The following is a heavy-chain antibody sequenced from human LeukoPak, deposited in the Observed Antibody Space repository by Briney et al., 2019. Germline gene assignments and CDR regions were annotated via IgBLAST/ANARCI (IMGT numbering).Heavy chain of an antibody. J-gene: IGHJ4*02. CDR2: IKYDGSST. D-gene: IGHD6-19*01. CDR3: AREFEPLGSGWSLCGY. CDR1: GFTFSSYW. V-gene: IGHV3-74*01. Sequence: GGSLRLSCAASGFTFSSYWMHWVRQAPGKGLVWVSRIKYDGSSTNYADSVKGRFTISRDNSKNTLYLQMNSLRAEDTAVYYCAREFEPLGSGWSLCGYWGQGTLVTVSS.